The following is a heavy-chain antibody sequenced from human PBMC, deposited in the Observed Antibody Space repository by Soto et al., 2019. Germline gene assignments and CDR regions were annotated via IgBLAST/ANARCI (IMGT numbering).Heavy chain of an antibody. Sequence: QVQLQESGPGLVKPSQTLSLTCSVSGGSVSSGGHYWSWIRQHPGKGLEFIGNIDYSGSTYYNKSLKIRVTISVDTTENQFSLKLTCVTAAGTGVYYCAGGRRDSAGYHWFDPWGQGTLVTVSS. CDR3: AGGRRDSAGYHWFDP. CDR2: IDYSGST. V-gene: IGHV4-31*03. CDR1: GGSVSSGGHY. D-gene: IGHD3-22*01. J-gene: IGHJ5*02.